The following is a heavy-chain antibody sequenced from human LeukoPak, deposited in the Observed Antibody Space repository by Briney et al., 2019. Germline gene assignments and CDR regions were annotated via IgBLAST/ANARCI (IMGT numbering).Heavy chain of an antibody. CDR2: INPNSGGT. D-gene: IGHD5-12*01. CDR3: ARDKGSGYDFYYYYMDV. J-gene: IGHJ6*03. Sequence: ASVKVSCKASGYTFTGYDMHWVRQSPGQGLEWMGWINPNSGGTNYAQKFQGRVTMTRDTSISTAYMELSRLRSDDTAVYYCARDKGSGYDFYYYYMDVWGKGTTVTVSS. V-gene: IGHV1-2*02. CDR1: GYTFTGYD.